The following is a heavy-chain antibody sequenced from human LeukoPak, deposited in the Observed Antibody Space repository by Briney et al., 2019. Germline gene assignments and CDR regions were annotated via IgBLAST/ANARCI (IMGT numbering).Heavy chain of an antibody. CDR2: ISSSGSTI. Sequence: GGSLRLSCAASGFTFSSYEMNWVRQAPGKGLEWVSYISSSGSTIHYADSVKGRFTISRDNAKNSLYLQMNSLRAEDTAVYYCASQYGSGSYEDYFDYWGQGTLVTVSS. V-gene: IGHV3-48*03. D-gene: IGHD3-10*01. CDR3: ASQYGSGSYEDYFDY. CDR1: GFTFSSYE. J-gene: IGHJ4*02.